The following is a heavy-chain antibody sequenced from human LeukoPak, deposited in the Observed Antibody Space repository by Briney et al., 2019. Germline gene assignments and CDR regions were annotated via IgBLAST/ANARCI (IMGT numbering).Heavy chain of an antibody. CDR2: IHYSGST. V-gene: IGHV4-59*08. J-gene: IGHJ6*02. D-gene: IGHD6-19*01. CDR1: GGSIRSYY. Sequence: PSETLSLTCTVSGGSIRSYYWSWIRQPPGKGLEWIGYIHYSGSTNYNPSLKSRVTISVDTSKNQFSLKLSSVTAADTAVYYCARHIRSSGTLYYYYYGMDVWGQGTTVTVSS. CDR3: ARHIRSSGTLYYYYYGMDV.